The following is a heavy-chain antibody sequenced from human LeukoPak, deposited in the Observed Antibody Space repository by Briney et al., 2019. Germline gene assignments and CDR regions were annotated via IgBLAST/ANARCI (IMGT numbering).Heavy chain of an antibody. CDR2: ISSNGGST. CDR3: VKTRFSSSWYRPTYFDY. Sequence: GGSLRLSCSASGFTFSSYAMHWVRQAPGKGLEYVSAISSNGGSTYYADSVKGRFTISRDNSKNTLYLQMSSLRAEDTAVYYCVKTRFSSSWYRPTYFDYWGQGTLVTVSS. D-gene: IGHD6-13*01. J-gene: IGHJ4*02. V-gene: IGHV3-64D*09. CDR1: GFTFSSYA.